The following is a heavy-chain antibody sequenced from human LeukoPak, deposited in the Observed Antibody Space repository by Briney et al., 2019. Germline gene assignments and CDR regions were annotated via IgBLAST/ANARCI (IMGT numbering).Heavy chain of an antibody. CDR2: IYHSGST. D-gene: IGHD4-11*01. CDR1: GGSISSSNW. V-gene: IGHV4-4*02. Sequence: PSGTLSLTCAVSGGSISSSNWWSWVRQPPGKGLEWIGEIYHSGSTNYNPSLKSRVTISVDKSKNQFSLKLSSVTAADTAVYYCARAGYSNFYRQYFDYWGQGTLVTVSS. J-gene: IGHJ4*02. CDR3: ARAGYSNFYRQYFDY.